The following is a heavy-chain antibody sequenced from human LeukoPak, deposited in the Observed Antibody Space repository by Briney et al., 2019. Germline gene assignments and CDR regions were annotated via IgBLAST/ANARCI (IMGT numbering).Heavy chain of an antibody. Sequence: ASVKVSCKASGYIFTDFGISWVRQAPGQGLEWMGWISAYNDDTQSAQELQGRVTMTTDTSTSTAYMELRSLTSDDTAIYYCVRDLGEWEVLRGIFYDYWGQGTVVTVSS. CDR3: VRDLGEWEVLRGIFYDY. CDR2: ISAYNDDT. CDR1: GYIFTDFG. D-gene: IGHD3-3*01. J-gene: IGHJ4*02. V-gene: IGHV1-18*01.